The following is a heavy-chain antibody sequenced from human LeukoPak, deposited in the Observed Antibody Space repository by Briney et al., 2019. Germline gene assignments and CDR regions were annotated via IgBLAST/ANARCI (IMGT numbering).Heavy chain of an antibody. V-gene: IGHV1-46*01. CDR2: TDPIGGST. J-gene: IGHJ4*02. CDR3: ARWTTTYLDY. D-gene: IGHD4-11*01. CDR1: GYTFTNYY. Sequence: GASVKVSCKASGYTFTNYYIHWVRQAPGQGLEWMGITDPIGGSTNYAQKFQGRVTMTRDTSTSTVYMELSSLRSEDSAVYYCARWTTTYLDYWAREPWSPSPQ.